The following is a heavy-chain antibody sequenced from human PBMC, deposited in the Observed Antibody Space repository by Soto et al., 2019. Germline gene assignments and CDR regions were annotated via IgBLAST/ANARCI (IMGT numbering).Heavy chain of an antibody. CDR3: AIVVVPAAPGGMDV. D-gene: IGHD2-2*01. CDR1: GFTFSSYT. Sequence: XGCLRLSWPASGFTFSSYTMHWVRQAPGKGLDWVAVISYDGSNKYYADSVKGRFTISRDNSKNTLYLQMNSLRAEDTAVYYCAIVVVPAAPGGMDVWGQGTTVTVSS. J-gene: IGHJ6*02. V-gene: IGHV3-30-3*01. CDR2: ISYDGSNK.